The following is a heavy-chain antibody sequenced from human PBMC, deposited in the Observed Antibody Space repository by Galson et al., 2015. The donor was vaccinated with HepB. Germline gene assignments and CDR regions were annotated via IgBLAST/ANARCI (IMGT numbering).Heavy chain of an antibody. V-gene: IGHV3-73*01. D-gene: IGHD4-17*01. CDR1: GFTLSGSA. J-gene: IGHJ6*02. CDR2: IRSKANSYAT. CDR3: AKAKRGMTTMTTDGMDV. Sequence: SLRLSCAASGFTLSGSAMHWVRQASGKGLEWVGRIRSKANSYATAYAASVKGRFTISRDNSENTLYLQMNSLRAEDTAVYYCAKAKRGMTTMTTDGMDVWGQGTTVTVSS.